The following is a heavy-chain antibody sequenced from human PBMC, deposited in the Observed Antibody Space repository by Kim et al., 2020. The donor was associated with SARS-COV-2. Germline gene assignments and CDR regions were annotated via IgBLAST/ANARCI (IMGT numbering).Heavy chain of an antibody. D-gene: IGHD3-22*01. V-gene: IGHV3-23*01. CDR3: AKGTTFYFDSSGYYLNS. J-gene: IGHJ4*02. CDR1: GFTFGSYA. Sequence: GGSLRLSCAASGFTFGSYAMAWVRQAPGKGLEWVAHIVGSGERNYYADSVKGRLTVSRNNSENTLFLQMNSRSAEDTAVYFCAKGTTFYFDSSGYYLNSWGQGILLTVSS. CDR2: IVGSGERN.